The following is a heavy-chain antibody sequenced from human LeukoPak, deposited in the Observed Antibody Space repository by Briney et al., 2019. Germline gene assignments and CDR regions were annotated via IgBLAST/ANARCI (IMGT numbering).Heavy chain of an antibody. CDR1: GFTFTTYG. V-gene: IGHV3-30*03. J-gene: IGHJ4*02. Sequence: GGSLRPSCAASGFTFTTYGMHWVRQAPGKGLEWVAVISNDGSNKFYGDSVKGRFTISRDQSKNTLYLQMNSLRAEDTAVYFCARQRGYSHCLDYWGQGTLVTVSS. CDR3: ARQRGYSHCLDY. D-gene: IGHD5-12*01. CDR2: ISNDGSNK.